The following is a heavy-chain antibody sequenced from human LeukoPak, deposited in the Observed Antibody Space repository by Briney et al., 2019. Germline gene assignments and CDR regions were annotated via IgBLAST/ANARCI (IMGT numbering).Heavy chain of an antibody. D-gene: IGHD3-16*01. CDR1: GFTFSSYA. CDR3: ARVMSWGDPYDY. Sequence: GGSLRLSCAASGFTFSSYAMHWVRQAPGKGLEWVAVISYDGSNKYYADSVKGRFTISRDNSKNTLYLQMNSLRAEDTAVYYCARVMSWGDPYDYWGQGTLVTVSS. V-gene: IGHV3-30-3*01. J-gene: IGHJ4*02. CDR2: ISYDGSNK.